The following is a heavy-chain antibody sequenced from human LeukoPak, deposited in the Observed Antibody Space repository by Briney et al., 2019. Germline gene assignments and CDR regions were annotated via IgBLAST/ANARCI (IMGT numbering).Heavy chain of an antibody. J-gene: IGHJ4*02. D-gene: IGHD6-19*01. V-gene: IGHV4-59*11. CDR1: GGSISSHY. Sequence: SETLSLTCTVSGGSISSHYWSWIRQPPGKGLEWIGYIYYSGSTNYNPSLKSRVTISVDTSKNQFSLKLSSVTAADTAVYYCARATIGPAVPCHFDYWGQGTLVTVSS. CDR3: ARATIGPAVPCHFDY. CDR2: IYYSGST.